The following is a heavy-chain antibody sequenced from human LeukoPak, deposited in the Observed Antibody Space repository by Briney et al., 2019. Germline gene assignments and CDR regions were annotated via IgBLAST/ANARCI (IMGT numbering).Heavy chain of an antibody. CDR3: ARMVGNIVVFDY. J-gene: IGHJ4*02. CDR1: GGTFSSYA. CDR2: IIPIFGTA. D-gene: IGHD1-26*01. V-gene: IGHV1-69*05. Sequence: GSSVKVSCKASGGTFSSYAISWVRQAPGQGLEWMGGIIPIFGTANYAQKFQGRVTITTDESTSTAYMELSSLRSEDTAVYYCARMVGNIVVFDYWGRGTLVTVSS.